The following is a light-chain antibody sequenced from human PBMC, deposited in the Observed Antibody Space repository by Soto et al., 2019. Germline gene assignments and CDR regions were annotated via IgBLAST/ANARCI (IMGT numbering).Light chain of an antibody. J-gene: IGKJ1*01. CDR3: QQSYSTPPRT. CDR2: AAS. CDR1: QSISSY. V-gene: IGKV1-39*01. Sequence: DIQMTQSPSSLSASVGDRVTITCRASQSISSYLNWYQQKPGKAPKLLIYAASSLQSGVPSRFSGSGSGTDFTLTISSLQPEKFVNYYCQQSYSTPPRTFGQGTKVEIK.